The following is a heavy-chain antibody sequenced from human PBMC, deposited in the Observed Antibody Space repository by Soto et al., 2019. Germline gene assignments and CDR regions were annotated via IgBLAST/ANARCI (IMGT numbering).Heavy chain of an antibody. V-gene: IGHV4-31*03. CDR3: ARIDRGYSYGYPVYYMDV. Sequence: SETLSLTCTVSGGSISSGGYYWSWIRQHPGKGLEWIGYIYYSGSTYYNPSLKSRVTISVDTSKNQFSLKLSSVTAADTAVYYCARIDRGYSYGYPVYYMDVWGKGTTVTVSS. CDR1: GGSISSGGYY. J-gene: IGHJ6*03. D-gene: IGHD5-18*01. CDR2: IYYSGST.